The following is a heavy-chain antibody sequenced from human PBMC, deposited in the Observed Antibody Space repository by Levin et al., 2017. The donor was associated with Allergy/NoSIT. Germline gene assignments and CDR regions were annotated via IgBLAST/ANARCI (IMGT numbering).Heavy chain of an antibody. D-gene: IGHD5-24*01. CDR1: GFSFNTAW. CDR2: IKTKTDVGTT. Sequence: PGGSLRLSCAASGFSFNTAWMSWVRQAPGKGLEWVGRIKTKTDVGTTDYAAPVKGRFTISRDDSTNTLYLQMNSLKTEDTAVYYGTTVIRYNYRRGLRPLDYWGQGTLVTVCS. J-gene: IGHJ4*02. CDR3: TTVIRYNYRRGLRPLDY. V-gene: IGHV3-15*01.